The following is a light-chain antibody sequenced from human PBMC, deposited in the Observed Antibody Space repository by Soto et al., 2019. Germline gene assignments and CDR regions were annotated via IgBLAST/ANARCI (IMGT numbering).Light chain of an antibody. V-gene: IGLV2-14*03. CDR3: SSFTSSSTMV. Sequence: QSALTQPASVSGSPGQSITISCTGTSSDVGAYNYVSWYQQHPGKAPKLVIYDVTYRPPGVSNRFSGSKSGNTASLTISGLQSEDEADYHCSSFTSSSTMVFGGGTKLTVL. J-gene: IGLJ2*01. CDR2: DVT. CDR1: SSDVGAYNY.